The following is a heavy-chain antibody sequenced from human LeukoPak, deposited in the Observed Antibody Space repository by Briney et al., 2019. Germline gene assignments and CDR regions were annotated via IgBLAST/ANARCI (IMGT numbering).Heavy chain of an antibody. CDR1: GGSISSYY. CDR3: ARKTVLRYFDWLSTDAFDI. Sequence: SETLSLTCTVSGGSISSYYWSWIRQPAGKGLEWIGRIYTSGSTNYNPSLKSRVTMSVDTSKNQFSLKLSSVTAADTAVYYCARKTVLRYFDWLSTDAFDIWGQGTMVTVSS. CDR2: IYTSGST. J-gene: IGHJ3*02. D-gene: IGHD3-9*01. V-gene: IGHV4-4*07.